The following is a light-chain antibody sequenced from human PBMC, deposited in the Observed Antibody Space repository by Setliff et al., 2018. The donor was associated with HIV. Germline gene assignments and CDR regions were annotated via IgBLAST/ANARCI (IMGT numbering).Light chain of an antibody. Sequence: QSALAQPASVSGSPGQSITISCTGTNSDVGSYNFVSWYQLHPGKAPKLMIYEVNNRPPGVSNRFSGSKSGNTASLTISGLQAEDEADYYCCSYAGDTAFYVFGIGTKVTVL. CDR1: NSDVGSYNF. V-gene: IGLV2-23*02. CDR3: CSYAGDTAFYV. CDR2: EVN. J-gene: IGLJ1*01.